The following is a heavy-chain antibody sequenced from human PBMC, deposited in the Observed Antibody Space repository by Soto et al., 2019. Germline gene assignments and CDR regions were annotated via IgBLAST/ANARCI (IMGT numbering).Heavy chain of an antibody. V-gene: IGHV3-30-3*01. D-gene: IGHD3-22*01. J-gene: IGHJ4*02. CDR1: GFTFSSYA. CDR3: ARCGEYYDSSGSCDY. CDR2: ISYDGSNK. Sequence: GGSLRLSCAASGFTFSSYAMHWVRQAPGKGLEWVAVISYDGSNKYYADSVKSRFTISRDNSKNTLYLQMNSLRAEDTAVYYCARCGEYYDSSGSCDYWGQGTLVTVSS.